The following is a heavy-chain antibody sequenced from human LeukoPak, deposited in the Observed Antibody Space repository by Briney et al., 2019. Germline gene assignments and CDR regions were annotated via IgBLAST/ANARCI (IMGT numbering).Heavy chain of an antibody. CDR3: TMQDSSGSGSKWSLNH. CDR2: IKSKNDGGAT. Sequence: GGSLRLSCAAFGITFNKAWMTWVRQAPGKGLEWVGRIKSKNDGGATDYAAAAKGIFTNSREDSKNTQDLQMNSLNTEDTAVYYCTMQDSSGSGSKWSLNHWGQGTPVTVSS. J-gene: IGHJ4*02. D-gene: IGHD3-22*01. CDR1: GITFNKAW. V-gene: IGHV3-15*01.